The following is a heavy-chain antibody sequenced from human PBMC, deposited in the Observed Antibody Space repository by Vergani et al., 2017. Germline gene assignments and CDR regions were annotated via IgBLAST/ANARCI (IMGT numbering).Heavy chain of an antibody. CDR3: ARGCTRGGCPDNYGMDV. D-gene: IGHD2-8*01. Sequence: VQLVESGGGLVKPGGSLRLSCAASGFTFSDFSMSWVRQAPGKGLEWVAFIGSSGPYINYADSVEGRFIISRDNTNNSLFLQLRSLRAEDAAVYYCARGCTRGGCPDNYGMDVWGQGATVTVSS. CDR2: IGSSGPYI. V-gene: IGHV3-21*06. J-gene: IGHJ6*02. CDR1: GFTFSDFS.